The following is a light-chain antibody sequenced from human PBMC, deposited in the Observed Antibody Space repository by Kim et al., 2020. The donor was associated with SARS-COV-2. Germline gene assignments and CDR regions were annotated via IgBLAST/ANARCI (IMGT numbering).Light chain of an antibody. CDR1: QNIINY. CDR3: QQTYSLPVT. V-gene: IGKV1-39*01. J-gene: IGKJ1*01. Sequence: DIQMTQSPSSLSASVGDRVTITCRASQNIINYLNWYQQKPSNAPRLLIYAASSLQSGVPSRFSGSGSGTDFTLTISSLQPEDFATYFCQQTYSLPVTFGQGTKVDIK. CDR2: AAS.